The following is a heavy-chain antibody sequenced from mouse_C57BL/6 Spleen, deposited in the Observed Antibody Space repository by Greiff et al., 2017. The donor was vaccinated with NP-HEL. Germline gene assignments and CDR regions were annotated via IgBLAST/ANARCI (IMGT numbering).Heavy chain of an antibody. J-gene: IGHJ4*01. CDR1: GFTFSDYY. V-gene: IGHV5-16*01. Sequence: EVNVVESEGGLVQPGSSMKLSCTASGFTFSDYYMAWVRQVPEKGLEWVANINYDGSSTYYLDSLKSRFIISRDNAKNILYLQMSSLKSEDTATYDCARVDDYDVGNYAMDYWGQGTSVTVSS. CDR2: INYDGSST. D-gene: IGHD2-4*01. CDR3: ARVDDYDVGNYAMDY.